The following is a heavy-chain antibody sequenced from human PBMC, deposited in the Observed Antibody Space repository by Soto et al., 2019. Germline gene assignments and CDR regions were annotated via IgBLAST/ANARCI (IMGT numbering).Heavy chain of an antibody. CDR3: ATSPRFAFDF. D-gene: IGHD3-16*01. Sequence: QVQLQESGPGLVKPSETLSLTCSVSGGSVSGDKNYWSWIRQSPGKGLEWIGFISYSGATIYNPSLKSRLTISVDRSKNQFSLRLSSVTASDTALYYCATSPRFAFDFWGHGTTVIVSS. CDR1: GGSVSGDKNY. V-gene: IGHV4-61*01. CDR2: ISYSGAT. J-gene: IGHJ3*01.